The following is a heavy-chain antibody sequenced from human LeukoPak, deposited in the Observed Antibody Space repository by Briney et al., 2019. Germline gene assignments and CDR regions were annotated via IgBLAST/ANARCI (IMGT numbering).Heavy chain of an antibody. D-gene: IGHD1-26*01. CDR3: ARGGGYYAIDY. CDR2: VYSDDTT. J-gene: IGHJ4*02. V-gene: IGHV3-53*01. Sequence: PGGSLRLSCAASGFTVNSNYMNWVRQAPGKGLEWVSVVYSDDTTYYADSVKGRFTISRDNSKNTLYLQMNNLRAEDTAVYYCARGGGYYAIDYWGQGTLVTVPS. CDR1: GFTVNSNY.